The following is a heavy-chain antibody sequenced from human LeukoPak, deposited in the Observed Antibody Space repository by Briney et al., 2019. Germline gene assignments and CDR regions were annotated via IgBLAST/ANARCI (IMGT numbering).Heavy chain of an antibody. D-gene: IGHD3-3*01. CDR1: GFTFSDYY. J-gene: IGHJ5*02. V-gene: IGHV3-11*04. Sequence: GGSLRLSCEASGFTFSDYYMTWTRQAPGKRLEWVSYISSSSSTIFYADSVKGRFTISRDNAKNSLYLHMSSLTAEDTAVYYCARGDDDYWRGYFSDPWGQGTLVTVSS. CDR3: ARGDDDYWRGYFSDP. CDR2: ISSSSSTI.